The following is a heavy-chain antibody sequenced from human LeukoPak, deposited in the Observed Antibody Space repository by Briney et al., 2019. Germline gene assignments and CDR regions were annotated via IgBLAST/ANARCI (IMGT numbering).Heavy chain of an antibody. Sequence: SETLSLTCTVSGGSISSYYWSWIRQPAGKGLEWIGRIYTSGSTNYNPSLKSRVTISVDTSKNQSSLKLSSVTAADTAVYYCARRMGRRFGERYYYYHYMDVWGKGTTVTISS. CDR1: GGSISSYY. V-gene: IGHV4-4*07. CDR2: IYTSGST. D-gene: IGHD3-10*01. J-gene: IGHJ6*03. CDR3: ARRMGRRFGERYYYYHYMDV.